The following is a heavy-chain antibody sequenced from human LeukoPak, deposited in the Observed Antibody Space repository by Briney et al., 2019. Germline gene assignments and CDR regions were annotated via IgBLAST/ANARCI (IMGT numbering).Heavy chain of an antibody. V-gene: IGHV4-59*01. CDR3: ARDALSYYYGMDV. J-gene: IGHJ6*02. Sequence: SETLSLTCTVSGGSTSSYYWSWIRQPPGKGLEWIGYIYYSGSTNYNPSLKSRVTISVDTSKNQFSLKLSSVTAADTAVYYCARDALSYYYGMDVWGQGTTVTVSS. CDR2: IYYSGST. CDR1: GGSTSSYY.